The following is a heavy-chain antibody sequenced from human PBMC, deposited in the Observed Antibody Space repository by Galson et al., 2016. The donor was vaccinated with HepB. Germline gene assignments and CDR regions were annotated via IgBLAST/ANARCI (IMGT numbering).Heavy chain of an antibody. V-gene: IGHV2-5*02. D-gene: IGHD3-3*01. J-gene: IGHJ5*02. CDR1: GFSISTSGVA. CDR3: AHRPPPEVPNIIQRFGP. CDR2: IYWDDDK. Sequence: PALVKPTQTLTLTCTFSGFSISTSGVAVGWIRQPPGKALEWLALIYWDDDKRYSPSLKTRLTITKDTSKNQVVLTMTTMDPADTATYYCAHRPPPEVPNIIQRFGPWGQGTLVTVSS.